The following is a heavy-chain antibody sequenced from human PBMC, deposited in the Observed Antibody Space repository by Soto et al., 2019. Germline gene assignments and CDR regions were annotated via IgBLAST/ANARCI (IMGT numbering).Heavy chain of an antibody. CDR3: ARYYRDRRWGDYYMDV. V-gene: IGHV4-31*03. D-gene: IGHD4-17*01. CDR2: IYYSGST. Sequence: QVQLQESGPGLVKPSQTLSLTCTVSGGSISSGGYYWSWIRQHPAKGLEWIWYIYYSGSTYYNPSLKSRVTISVDTSKNQFSLKLSSVTAAYTAVYYCARYYRDRRWGDYYMDVWGKGPTVTVSS. CDR1: GGSISSGGYY. J-gene: IGHJ6*03.